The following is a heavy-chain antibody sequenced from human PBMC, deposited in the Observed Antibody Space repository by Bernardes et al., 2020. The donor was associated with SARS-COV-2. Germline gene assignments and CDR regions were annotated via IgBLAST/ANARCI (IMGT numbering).Heavy chain of an antibody. J-gene: IGHJ4*02. Sequence: SETLSLTCTVSGGSISSQYWSWIRQPPGKGLEWIGYIYNSGNTNYNPSLKSRVTMSVDTPKNQFSLKLSSVTAADTAVYYCVRVFQTTYGPKWFDYWGQGILVTVSS. CDR1: GGSISSQY. V-gene: IGHV4-59*11. CDR2: IYNSGNT. CDR3: VRVFQTTYGPKWFDY. D-gene: IGHD1-1*01.